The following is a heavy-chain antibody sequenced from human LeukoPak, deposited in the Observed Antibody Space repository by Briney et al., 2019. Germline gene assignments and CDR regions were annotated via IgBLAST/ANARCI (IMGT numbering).Heavy chain of an antibody. CDR2: ISAYNGNT. CDR1: GYTFTSYG. Sequence: GASVKVSCKASGYTFTSYGISWVRQAPGQGLEWMGWISAYNGNTNYAQKFQGRVTMTRDTSISTAYMELSRLRSDDTAVYYCARFLPDTADDYWGQGTLVTVSS. V-gene: IGHV1-18*01. CDR3: ARFLPDTADDY. J-gene: IGHJ4*02. D-gene: IGHD5-18*01.